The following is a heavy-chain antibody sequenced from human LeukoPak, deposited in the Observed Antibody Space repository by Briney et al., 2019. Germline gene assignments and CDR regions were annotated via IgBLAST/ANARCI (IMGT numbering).Heavy chain of an antibody. CDR3: ARDRGIVATMEDY. Sequence: GGSLTLSCAASGFSFSRTWMSWVRQAPGKGPEWVANIEPDGNEKGYVNSVKGRFTISRDNAKNSLYLQMNSLRAEDTAVYYCARDRGIVATMEDYWGQGTLVTVSS. D-gene: IGHD5-12*01. V-gene: IGHV3-7*01. CDR1: GFSFSRTW. CDR2: IEPDGNEK. J-gene: IGHJ4*02.